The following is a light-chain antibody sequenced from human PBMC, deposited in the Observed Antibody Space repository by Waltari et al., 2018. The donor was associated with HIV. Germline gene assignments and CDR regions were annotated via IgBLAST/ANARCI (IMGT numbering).Light chain of an antibody. V-gene: IGKV2-28*01. Sequence: DVVMTQSPLSLRVTPGEPASISCRSSQSLLSRNGNNYLDSYLQKPGQSLQLLIYVGSNRASGVPDRFSGSGSGTDFTLKISRVEAEDVGVYYCMQALEAPLTVGGGTKVQIK. CDR1: QSLLSRNGNNY. CDR3: MQALEAPLT. J-gene: IGKJ4*01. CDR2: VGS.